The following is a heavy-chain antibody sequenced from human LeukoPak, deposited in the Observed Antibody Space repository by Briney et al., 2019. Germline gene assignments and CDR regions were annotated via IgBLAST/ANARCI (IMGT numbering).Heavy chain of an antibody. J-gene: IGHJ4*02. CDR3: TTDLGTYYHGSQRLIPIDY. CDR1: EFTFTNAW. CDR2: IKSKTDGETT. D-gene: IGHD3-10*01. V-gene: IGHV3-15*01. Sequence: PGGSRRLSWVDCEFTFTNAWMSWVRQAPGKGLEWIARIKSKTDGETTNYAEPVRGRFTISRDDSKSAVYLQMNSLKIEDTAVYYCTTDLGTYYHGSQRLIPIDYWGQGTLVTVSS.